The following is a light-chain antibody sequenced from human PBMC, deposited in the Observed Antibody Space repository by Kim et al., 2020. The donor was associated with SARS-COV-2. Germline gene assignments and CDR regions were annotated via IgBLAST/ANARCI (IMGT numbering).Light chain of an antibody. CDR2: GKD. CDR1: SLRNYY. Sequence: VALGQTVRITCQGDSLRNYYATWYQQKPGQAPVLVTYGKDSRPSGIPERFSGSSSGDTASLTITAAQAEDEADYYCKSRDSSDHVVFGGGTQLTVL. CDR3: KSRDSSDHVV. V-gene: IGLV3-19*01. J-gene: IGLJ2*01.